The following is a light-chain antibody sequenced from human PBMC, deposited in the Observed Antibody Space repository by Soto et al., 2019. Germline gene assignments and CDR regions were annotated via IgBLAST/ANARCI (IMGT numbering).Light chain of an antibody. CDR3: MQALQTAWT. CDR1: QSLLHSNGYNY. J-gene: IGKJ1*01. CDR2: LGS. Sequence: DIVMTQSPLSLPVTPGEPASISCRSSQSLLHSNGYNYLDWYLQKPGQSPQLLIYLGSNRASGVPDRFSGSGAGTYFTLIISRGDAEDVGVYYCMQALQTAWTFGQGTKVELK. V-gene: IGKV2-28*01.